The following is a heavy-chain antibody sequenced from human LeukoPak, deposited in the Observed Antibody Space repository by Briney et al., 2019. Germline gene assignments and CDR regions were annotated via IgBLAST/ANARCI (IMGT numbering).Heavy chain of an antibody. CDR2: IRYDGSNK. CDR1: EFTFSNYG. CDR3: AKDLDYYDTSAYYYLGDY. Sequence: GGSARLSCAASEFTFSNYGMHWLRQAPGKGLEWVAFIRYDGSNKYYADSVQGRFTISRDNSKNTLYLQMNSLRPEDTAVYYCAKDLDYYDTSAYYYLGDYWGQGTLVTVSS. J-gene: IGHJ4*02. D-gene: IGHD3-22*01. V-gene: IGHV3-30*02.